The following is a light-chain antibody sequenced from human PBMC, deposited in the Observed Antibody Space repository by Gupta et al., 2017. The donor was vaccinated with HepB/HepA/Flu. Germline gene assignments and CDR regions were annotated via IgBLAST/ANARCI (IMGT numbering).Light chain of an antibody. Sequence: SHELTQPPSVSVSPGQTARITCSGDALAKQYDYWYQQKQGQAPVVIIYKDSGRPSGIPERFSGSSSGTTVTLTISAVQVEDEADYYCQSADSSGTHYVFGTGTTVTVL. CDR3: QSADSSGTHYV. CDR2: KDS. CDR1: ALAKQY. V-gene: IGLV3-25*03. J-gene: IGLJ1*01.